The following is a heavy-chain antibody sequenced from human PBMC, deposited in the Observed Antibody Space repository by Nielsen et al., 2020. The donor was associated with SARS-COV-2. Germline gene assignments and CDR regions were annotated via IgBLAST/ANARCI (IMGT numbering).Heavy chain of an antibody. CDR1: GDSISNYC. CDR3: ARGRLAAAGTHNYFDY. V-gene: IGHV4-34*01. CDR2: INHSGST. J-gene: IGHJ4*02. Sequence: GSLRLSCTVSGDSISNYCWSWIRQPPGKGLEWIGEINHSGSTNYNSSLKSRVTISVDTSKNQFSLKLSSVTAADTAVYYCARGRLAAAGTHNYFDYWGQGTLVTVSS. D-gene: IGHD6-13*01.